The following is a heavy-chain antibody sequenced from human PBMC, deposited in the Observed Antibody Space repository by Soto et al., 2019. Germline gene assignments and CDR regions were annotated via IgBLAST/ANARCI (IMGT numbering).Heavy chain of an antibody. Sequence: GGTLKISCTGSGYSFAGDWITWVRQKPGKGLEWMGRIDPSGSQTYYSPSFRGHVTISVTKSITTVFLQWSSLRASETAMYYCAGQIYDYDTGPNFQYYFESWGQGTPVTVSS. CDR2: IDPSGSQT. D-gene: IGHD3-22*01. CDR3: AGQIYDYDTGPNFQYYFES. CDR1: GYSFAGDW. V-gene: IGHV5-10-1*01. J-gene: IGHJ4*02.